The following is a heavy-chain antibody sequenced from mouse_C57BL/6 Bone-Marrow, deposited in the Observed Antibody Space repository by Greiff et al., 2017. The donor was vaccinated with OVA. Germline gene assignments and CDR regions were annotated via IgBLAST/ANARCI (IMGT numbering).Heavy chain of an antibody. D-gene: IGHD2-3*01. CDR2: IYPGSGNT. CDR3: ARDDGYFFEY. J-gene: IGHJ2*01. CDR1: GYTFTDHY. V-gene: IGHV1-76*01. Sequence: QVQLQQSGAEVVRPGASVTLSCKASGYTFTDHYINWVKQSPGQGLEWIARIYPGSGNTYYNEKLKGKATLTAAQSSNTAYMQLSSLTSEDSAVYFGARDDGYFFEYWGQGTTLTVSS.